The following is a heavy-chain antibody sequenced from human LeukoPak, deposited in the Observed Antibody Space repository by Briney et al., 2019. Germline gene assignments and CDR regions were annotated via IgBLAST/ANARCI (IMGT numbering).Heavy chain of an antibody. J-gene: IGHJ4*02. Sequence: SETLSLTCAVYGGSFSGYYWSWIRQPPGKGLEWIGEINHSGSTNYNLSLKSRVTISVDTSKNQFSLKLSSVTAADTAVYYCARLTGYSNYGRFDYWGQGTLVTVSS. CDR1: GGSFSGYY. CDR2: INHSGST. V-gene: IGHV4-34*01. CDR3: ARLTGYSNYGRFDY. D-gene: IGHD4-11*01.